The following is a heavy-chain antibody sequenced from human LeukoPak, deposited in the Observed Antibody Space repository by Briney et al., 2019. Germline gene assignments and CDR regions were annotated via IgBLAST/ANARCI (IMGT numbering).Heavy chain of an antibody. Sequence: GRSLRLSCAASGFTFSSYGMHWVRQAPGKGLEWVAFIRYDGSKEYYADSVKGRVTISRDNSKNTLYLQMNSLRVEDTAVYYCAKERTSGDGSDYWGQGTLVTVSS. CDR2: IRYDGSKE. V-gene: IGHV3-30*02. CDR3: AKERTSGDGSDY. D-gene: IGHD5-24*01. J-gene: IGHJ4*02. CDR1: GFTFSSYG.